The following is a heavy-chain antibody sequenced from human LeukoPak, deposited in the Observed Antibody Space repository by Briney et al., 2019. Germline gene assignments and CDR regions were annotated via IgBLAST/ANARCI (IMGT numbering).Heavy chain of an antibody. CDR2: ISGSSNYI. D-gene: IGHD3-16*01. Sequence: PGGSLRLSCAASGFSFSDYTMNWVRLAPGKRLEWVSSISGSSNYIYYADSVKGRFAISRGNAKNSLYLQMNSLRSEDTAVYYCAKFLYPQVDAFDIWGQGTMVTVSS. CDR1: GFSFSDYT. J-gene: IGHJ3*02. CDR3: AKFLYPQVDAFDI. V-gene: IGHV3-21*01.